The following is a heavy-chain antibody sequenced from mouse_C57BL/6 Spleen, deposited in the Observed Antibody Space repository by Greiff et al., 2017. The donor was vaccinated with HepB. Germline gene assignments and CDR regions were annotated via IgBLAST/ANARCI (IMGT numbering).Heavy chain of an antibody. Sequence: EVMLVESGGGLVKPGGSLKLSCAASGFTFSDYGMHWVRQAPEKGLEWVAYISSGSSTIYYADTVKGRFTISRDNAKNTLFLQMTSLRSEDTAMYYCARPAYYYGSSYVDWFAYWGQGTLVTVSA. D-gene: IGHD1-1*01. V-gene: IGHV5-17*01. J-gene: IGHJ3*01. CDR2: ISSGSSTI. CDR1: GFTFSDYG. CDR3: ARPAYYYGSSYVDWFAY.